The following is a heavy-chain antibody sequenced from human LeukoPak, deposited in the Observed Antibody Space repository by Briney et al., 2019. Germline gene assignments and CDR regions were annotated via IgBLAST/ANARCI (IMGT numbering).Heavy chain of an antibody. Sequence: SETLSLTCTVSGGSISSYYWSWIRQPPGKGLEWIGYIYYSGSTNYNPSLKSRVTISVDTSKNQFSLKLSSVTAADTAVYYCARGQVLRFLEWPSGFDPWGQGTLVTASS. CDR3: ARGQVLRFLEWPSGFDP. D-gene: IGHD3-3*01. J-gene: IGHJ5*02. V-gene: IGHV4-59*01. CDR1: GGSISSYY. CDR2: IYYSGST.